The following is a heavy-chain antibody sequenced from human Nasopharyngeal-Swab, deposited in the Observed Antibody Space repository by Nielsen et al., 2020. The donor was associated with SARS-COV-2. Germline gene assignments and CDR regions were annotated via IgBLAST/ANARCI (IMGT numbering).Heavy chain of an antibody. J-gene: IGHJ5*02. CDR3: AKEGATGWFDP. Sequence: GSLRFSCTVSGVSITSQYWSWIRQPPGKGLEWIGYISHNSGTSYNPSLKSRVTMFMDTSKNQFSLRLTSVTAADTAVYYCAKEGATGWFDPCGQGTLVTVSS. CDR2: ISHNSGT. V-gene: IGHV4-59*11. CDR1: GVSITSQY.